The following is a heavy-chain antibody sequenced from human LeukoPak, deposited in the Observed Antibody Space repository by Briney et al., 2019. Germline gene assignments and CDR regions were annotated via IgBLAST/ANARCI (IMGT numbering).Heavy chain of an antibody. CDR1: GFTFDDYA. J-gene: IGHJ4*02. D-gene: IGHD3-22*01. CDR3: AKASSGYYSAILG. V-gene: IGHV3-9*01. CDR2: INWNSNNI. Sequence: GGSLRLSCAVSGFTFDDYAMHWVRQAPGKGLEWVSGINWNSNNIDYADSVKGRFTISRDNAKNSLYLQMNSLRAEDTALYYCAKASSGYYSAILGWGQGTLVTVSS.